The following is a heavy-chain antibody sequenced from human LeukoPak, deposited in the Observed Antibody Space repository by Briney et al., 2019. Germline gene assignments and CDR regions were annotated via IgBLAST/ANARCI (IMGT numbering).Heavy chain of an antibody. D-gene: IGHD5-12*01. CDR3: ARANGGYDS. V-gene: IGHV1-8*01. J-gene: IGHJ5*02. CDR2: VSPNSGNT. Sequence: ASVKVSCKTSGYIFTNFDIHWVRQAAGQGLGWMGWVSPNSGNTDYAQQFQGRVTMTSNTSITTAYMELSSLRSEDTAIYYCARANGGYDSWGQGTLLTVSS. CDR1: GYIFTNFD.